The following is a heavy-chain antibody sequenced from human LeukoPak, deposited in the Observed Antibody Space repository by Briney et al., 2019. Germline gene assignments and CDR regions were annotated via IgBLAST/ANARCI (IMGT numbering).Heavy chain of an antibody. Sequence: SETLSLTCAVYGGPFSGYYWSWICQPPGKGLEWIGEIHPTGITNYTPSLKSRVALSVDTSKNQFSLNLTSVTAADTAVYYCARRYYYNLGSFPFDFWGQGSLVTVSS. J-gene: IGHJ4*02. V-gene: IGHV4-34*01. CDR1: GGPFSGYY. D-gene: IGHD3-10*01. CDR3: ARRYYYNLGSFPFDF. CDR2: IHPTGIT.